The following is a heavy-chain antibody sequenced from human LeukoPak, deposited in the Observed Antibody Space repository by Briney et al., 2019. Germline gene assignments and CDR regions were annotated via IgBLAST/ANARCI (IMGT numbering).Heavy chain of an antibody. CDR3: AVGRGGYHLNFQH. CDR2: INHSGST. Sequence: SETLSLTCAVYGGSFSGYYWSWIRQPPGKGLEWIGEINHSGSTNYNPSLKSRVTISVDTSKNQFSLKLSSVTAADTAVYYCAVGRGGYHLNFQHWGQGTLVTVSS. V-gene: IGHV4-34*01. D-gene: IGHD3-22*01. J-gene: IGHJ1*01. CDR1: GGSFSGYY.